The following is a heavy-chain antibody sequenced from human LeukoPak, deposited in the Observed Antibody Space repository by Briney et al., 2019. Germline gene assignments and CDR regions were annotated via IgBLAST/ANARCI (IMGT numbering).Heavy chain of an antibody. D-gene: IGHD3-3*01. CDR2: ISGSGGNT. CDR1: GFTFSSYA. V-gene: IGHV3-23*01. CDR3: AKEGASSYYDFWSGYFWFDP. J-gene: IGHJ5*02. Sequence: QPGGSLRLSCAAPGFTFSSYAMSWVRQAPGKGLEWVSTISGSGGNTYYADSVKGRFTISRDNSKNTLYLQMNSLRAEDTAVYYCAKEGASSYYDFWSGYFWFDPWGQGTLVTVSS.